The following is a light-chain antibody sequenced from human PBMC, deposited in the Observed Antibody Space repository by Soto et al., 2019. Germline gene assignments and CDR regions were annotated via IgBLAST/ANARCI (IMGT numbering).Light chain of an antibody. CDR2: GAS. CDR3: QQYNTWPPLT. J-gene: IGKJ4*01. Sequence: EIVMTQSPATLSVSPGERGTLSCRASQHVGSSLAWYQQKPGQSPSLLIYGASTRATGIPARFSGSESGTEFTLTISSLQPEDSAVYYCQQYNTWPPLTFGGGTKVEIK. V-gene: IGKV3-15*01. CDR1: QHVGSS.